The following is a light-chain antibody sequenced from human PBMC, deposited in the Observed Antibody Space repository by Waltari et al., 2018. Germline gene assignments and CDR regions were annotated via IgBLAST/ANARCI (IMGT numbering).Light chain of an antibody. CDR3: GTWDSSLSGAV. V-gene: IGLV1-51*02. CDR2: ENT. J-gene: IGLJ7*01. CDR1: SSNIGNNY. Sequence: QSVLTQPPSVSAAPGQRVPISCSGCSSNIGNNYVSWYRQFPGTAPKLLIYENTERPAGIPGRFSGSKSGTSATLDITGLQAGDEADYYCGTWDSSLSGAVFGGGTHLTVL.